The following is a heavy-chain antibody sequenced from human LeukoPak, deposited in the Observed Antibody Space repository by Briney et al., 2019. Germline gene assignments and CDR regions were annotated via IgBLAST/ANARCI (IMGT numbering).Heavy chain of an antibody. V-gene: IGHV3-23*01. CDR3: AKIDDVVVVAATHDY. D-gene: IGHD2-15*01. CDR2: ISGSGVGT. CDR1: GFTVSSDS. Sequence: PGGSLRLSCTVSGFTVSSDSMSWVRQPPGKGLEWVSGISGSGVGTFYTDSVRGRFTISRDNSKNTLYLQMNSLRAEDTAIYYCAKIDDVVVVAATHDYWGQGTLVTVSS. J-gene: IGHJ4*02.